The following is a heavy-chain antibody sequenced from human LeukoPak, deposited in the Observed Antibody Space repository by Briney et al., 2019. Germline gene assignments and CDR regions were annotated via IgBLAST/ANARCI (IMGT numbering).Heavy chain of an antibody. CDR3: ARGYHRYHYGSGRWYNWFDP. CDR1: GYTFTSYD. D-gene: IGHD3-10*01. CDR2: MNPNSGNT. J-gene: IGHJ5*02. V-gene: IGHV1-8*01. Sequence: GASVKVSCKASGYTFTSYDINWVRQATGQGLEWMGWMNPNSGNTGYAQKFQGRVTITRNTSISTAYMELSSLRSEDTAVYYCARGYHRYHYGSGRWYNWFDPWGQGTLVTVSS.